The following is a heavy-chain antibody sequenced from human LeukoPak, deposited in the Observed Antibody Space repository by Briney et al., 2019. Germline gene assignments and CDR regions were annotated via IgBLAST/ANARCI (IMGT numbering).Heavy chain of an antibody. D-gene: IGHD1-1*01. Sequence: SETLSLTCTVSGGSVRSGSYYWSWIRQPPGKGLEWIGYIYYSGSTNYNPSLKSRVTISVDTSKNQFSLKLSSVTAADTAVYYCAREETRYYYYYGMDVWGQGTTVTVSS. J-gene: IGHJ6*02. CDR3: AREETRYYYYYGMDV. V-gene: IGHV4-61*01. CDR2: IYYSGST. CDR1: GGSVRSGSYY.